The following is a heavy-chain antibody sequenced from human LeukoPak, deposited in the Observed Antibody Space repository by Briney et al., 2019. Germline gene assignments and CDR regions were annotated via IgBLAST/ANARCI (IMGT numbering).Heavy chain of an antibody. Sequence: GGSLRLSCAASGFTFSSYWMSWVRQAPGKGLEWVANIKQDGSEKYYVDSVKGRFTISRDNAKNSLYLQLNSLGAEDTAVFYCARGEDSGWYPYYYYYGMDVWGQGTTVTVSS. CDR1: GFTFSSYW. D-gene: IGHD6-19*01. J-gene: IGHJ6*02. CDR2: IKQDGSEK. CDR3: ARGEDSGWYPYYYYYGMDV. V-gene: IGHV3-7*01.